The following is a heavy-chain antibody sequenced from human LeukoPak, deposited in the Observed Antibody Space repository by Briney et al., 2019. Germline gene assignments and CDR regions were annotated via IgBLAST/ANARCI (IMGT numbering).Heavy chain of an antibody. CDR3: ARGLGRHYYDSSGYNDY. CDR1: GYTFTSYD. CDR2: MNPNSGNT. V-gene: IGHV1-8*01. Sequence: ASVKVSCKASGYTFTSYDINWVRQATGQGLEWMGWMNPNSGNTGYAQKFQGRVTTTRNTSISTAYMELSSLRSEDTAVYYCARGLGRHYYDSSGYNDYWGQGTLVTVSS. J-gene: IGHJ4*02. D-gene: IGHD3-22*01.